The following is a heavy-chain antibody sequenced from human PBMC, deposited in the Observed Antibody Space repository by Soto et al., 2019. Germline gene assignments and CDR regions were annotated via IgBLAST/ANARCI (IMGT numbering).Heavy chain of an antibody. Sequence: SETLSLTCTVSGGSISSVDPYWRWIRQPPGRGLEWIEYINYSGSTYYNPSLKSRATISRDTSKNQFSLKLTSVTAGDTAVYYCARALGILTGYYRPWGQGTLVTVSS. J-gene: IGHJ5*02. CDR1: GGSISSVDPY. CDR3: ARALGILTGYYRP. V-gene: IGHV4-30-4*01. D-gene: IGHD3-9*01. CDR2: INYSGST.